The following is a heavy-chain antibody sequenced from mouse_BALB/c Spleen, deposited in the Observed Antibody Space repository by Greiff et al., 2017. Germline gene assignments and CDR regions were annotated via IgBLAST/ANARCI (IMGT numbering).Heavy chain of an antibody. CDR3: AKGLTGAMDY. J-gene: IGHJ4*01. Sequence: DVHLVESGGGLVQPGGSRKLSCAASGFTFSSFGMHWVRPAPEKGLEWVAYISSGSSTIYYADTVKVRFTISSDNPKNTLFLQMTSLRSEDTAMYYCAKGLTGAMDYWGQGTSVTVSS. D-gene: IGHD1-1*01. CDR2: ISSGSSTI. CDR1: GFTFSSFG. V-gene: IGHV5-17*02.